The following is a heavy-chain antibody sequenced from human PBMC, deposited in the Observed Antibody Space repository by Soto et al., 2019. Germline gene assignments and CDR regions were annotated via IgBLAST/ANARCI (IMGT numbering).Heavy chain of an antibody. CDR2: IYSGGST. CDR3: ARDRRGGAIDAFDI. V-gene: IGHV3-53*01. D-gene: IGHD2-2*02. CDR1: GFTVSSNY. J-gene: IGHJ3*02. Sequence: EVQLVESGGGLIQPGGSLRLSCAASGFTVSSNYMTWVRQAPGKGLEWVSVIYSGGSTYYADSVKGRFTISRDNSKNTLYLQMNSLRAEDTAVDYCARDRRGGAIDAFDIWGQGTMVTVSS.